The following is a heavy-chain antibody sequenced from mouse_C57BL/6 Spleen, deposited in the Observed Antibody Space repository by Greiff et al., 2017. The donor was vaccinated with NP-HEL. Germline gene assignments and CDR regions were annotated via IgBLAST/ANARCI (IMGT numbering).Heavy chain of an antibody. Sequence: VQLQQSGAELVRPGASVTLSCKASGYTFTDYEMHWVKQTPVHGLEWIGAIAPETGGTAYNQKFKGKAILTADKSSSTAYMELRSLTSEDSAVYYCTRGEGSTMVNLYLDYWGQGTTLTGSS. J-gene: IGHJ2*01. D-gene: IGHD2-2*01. V-gene: IGHV1-15*01. CDR2: IAPETGGT. CDR1: GYTFTDYE. CDR3: TRGEGSTMVNLYLDY.